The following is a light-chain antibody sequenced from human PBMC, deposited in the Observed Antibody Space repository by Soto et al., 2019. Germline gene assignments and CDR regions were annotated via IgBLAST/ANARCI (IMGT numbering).Light chain of an antibody. Sequence: EIVLTQSPATLSLSPGERATLSCRASQSIGSNLAWYQQKPGQSPRLLIYGASTRATGLPARFSGSGSGTEFTLPIISLQSEDFALYYSQQYNNWPITFGQGTRLEI. CDR2: GAS. J-gene: IGKJ5*01. CDR3: QQYNNWPIT. CDR1: QSIGSN. V-gene: IGKV3-15*01.